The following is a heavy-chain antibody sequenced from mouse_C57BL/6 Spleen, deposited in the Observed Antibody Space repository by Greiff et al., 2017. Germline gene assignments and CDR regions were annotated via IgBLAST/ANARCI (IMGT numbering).Heavy chain of an antibody. CDR3: AGGTYDGSSLYWYFDV. CDR2: IRYDGST. J-gene: IGHJ1*03. V-gene: IGHV3-6*01. D-gene: IGHD1-1*01. Sequence: EVKLQESGPGLVKPSPSLSLTCSATGYSFTSGYYCYWMRQFPGNKLESKGYIRYDGSTNYNPSLKNQISITRDTSKNQFILELKSVTTEDTATYDGAGGTYDGSSLYWYFDVWGTGTTVTVSS. CDR1: GYSFTSGYY.